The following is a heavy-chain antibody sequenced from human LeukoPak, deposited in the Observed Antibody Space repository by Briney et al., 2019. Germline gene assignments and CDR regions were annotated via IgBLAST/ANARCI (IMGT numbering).Heavy chain of an antibody. CDR3: ARDRAYYDSSGYYPNWFDP. Sequence: GGSLRLSCAVSGFSFTNFWMSWVRQAPGRGLEWVANIHPEGNEKYHVESVKGRFTISRDNTKNLLFLQMNGLRVEDTAVYYCARDRAYYDSSGYYPNWFDPWGQGTLVTVSS. V-gene: IGHV3-7*01. CDR1: GFSFTNFW. J-gene: IGHJ5*02. CDR2: IHPEGNEK. D-gene: IGHD3-22*01.